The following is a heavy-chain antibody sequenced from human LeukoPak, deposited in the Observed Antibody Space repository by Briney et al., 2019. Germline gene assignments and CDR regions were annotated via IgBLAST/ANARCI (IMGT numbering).Heavy chain of an antibody. CDR2: IYWDDDK. Sequence: SGPTLVKPTQTLRLTCTFSGFSLSISGVGVGWIRQPPGKALEWLALIYWDDDKRYSPSLKSRLTITKDTSKNQVVLTMTNMDPVDTATYYCAHEPLGNEAFDIWGQGTMVTVSS. J-gene: IGHJ3*02. CDR1: GFSLSISGVG. CDR3: AHEPLGNEAFDI. D-gene: IGHD1-1*01. V-gene: IGHV2-5*02.